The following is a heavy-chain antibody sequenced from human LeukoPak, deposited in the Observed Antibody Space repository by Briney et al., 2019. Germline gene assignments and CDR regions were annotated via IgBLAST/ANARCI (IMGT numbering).Heavy chain of an antibody. CDR2: ISYDGSNK. CDR3: ARDRDIVVVPAHRGFDY. Sequence: PGGSLRLSCAASGFTFISYAMHWVRQTPGKGLEWVAVISYDGSNKYYADSVKGRFTISRDNSKNTLYLQMNSLRAEDTAVYYCARDRDIVVVPAHRGFDYWGQGTLVTVSS. V-gene: IGHV3-30-3*01. D-gene: IGHD2-2*01. J-gene: IGHJ4*02. CDR1: GFTFISYA.